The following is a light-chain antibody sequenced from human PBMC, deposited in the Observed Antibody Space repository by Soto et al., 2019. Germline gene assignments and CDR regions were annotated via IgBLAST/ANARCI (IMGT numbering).Light chain of an antibody. Sequence: IVLTQSPDTLSLSPGETATLSCRAIQSVSSSYLTWYQQKPGQAPRLLIYSAFNRAAGIPARFSGSGSGTDFTLTISSLEPEDSAVYYCQQRNIWPPVTFGQGTRLEIK. J-gene: IGKJ5*01. V-gene: IGKV3D-20*02. CDR3: QQRNIWPPVT. CDR2: SAF. CDR1: QSVSSSY.